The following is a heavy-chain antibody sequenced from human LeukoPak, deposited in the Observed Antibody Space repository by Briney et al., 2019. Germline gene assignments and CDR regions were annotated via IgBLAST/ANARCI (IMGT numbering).Heavy chain of an antibody. CDR2: IGSKAYGETT. V-gene: IGHV3-49*04. Sequence: GGSLRLSCTASGLTFGYYAMSWVRQAPGKGLEWVGFIGSKAYGETTEYAAPVKGRFTISRDDSKSIAYLQMNSLITEDTAVYYCTKGERGFDYWGQGALITVSS. CDR1: GLTFGYYA. D-gene: IGHD1-26*01. CDR3: TKGERGFDY. J-gene: IGHJ4*02.